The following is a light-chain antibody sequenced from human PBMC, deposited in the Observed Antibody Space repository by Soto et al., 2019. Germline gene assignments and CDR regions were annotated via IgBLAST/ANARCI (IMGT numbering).Light chain of an antibody. J-gene: IGKJ4*01. V-gene: IGKV1-9*01. CDR2: AAS. CDR1: QGISSY. CDR3: QQLNSYPLT. Sequence: IQLTQSPFSLSASVGDRVAITCRASQGISSYLAWYQQTPGKAPKLLIYAASTLQSGVPSRFSGSGSGTDFTLTISSLQPEDFATYYCQQLNSYPLTFGGGTKVDIK.